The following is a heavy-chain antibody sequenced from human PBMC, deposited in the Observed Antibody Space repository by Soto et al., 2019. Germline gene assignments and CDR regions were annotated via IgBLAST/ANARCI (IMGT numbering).Heavy chain of an antibody. D-gene: IGHD1-1*01. CDR1: GGTFSSYA. J-gene: IGHJ6*02. CDR2: IIPIFGTA. Sequence: QVQLVQSGAEVKKPGSSVKVSCKASGGTFSSYAISWVRQAPGQGLEWMGGIIPIFGTANYAQKFQGRVTIPADDSTSTAYMELSSLRSEDTAVYYCARATYGTIPVRSIYYYYGMDVWGQGPTVTVSS. V-gene: IGHV1-69*01. CDR3: ARATYGTIPVRSIYYYYGMDV.